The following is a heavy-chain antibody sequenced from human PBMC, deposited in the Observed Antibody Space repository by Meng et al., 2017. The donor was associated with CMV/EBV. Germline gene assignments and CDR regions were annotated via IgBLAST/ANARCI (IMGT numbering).Heavy chain of an antibody. CDR1: GGSISSSSYY. CDR3: ARDRSGYDFWSGYYGYFDY. J-gene: IGHJ4*02. Sequence: LETLSLTCTVSGGSISSSSYYWGWIRRPPGKGLEWIGSIYYSGSTYYNPSLKSRVTISVDTSKNQFSLKLSSVTAADTAVYYCARDRSGYDFWSGYYGYFDYWGQGTLVTVSS. D-gene: IGHD3-3*01. CDR2: IYYSGST. V-gene: IGHV4-39*07.